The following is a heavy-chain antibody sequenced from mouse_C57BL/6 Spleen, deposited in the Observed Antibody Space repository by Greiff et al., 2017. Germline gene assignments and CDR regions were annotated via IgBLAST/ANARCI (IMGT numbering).Heavy chain of an antibody. CDR1: GFSLTSYG. CDR2: IWSGGST. D-gene: IGHD1-1*01. CDR3: ASIYYYGSRGSMDY. Sequence: QVQLKESGPGLVQPSQSLSITCTVSGFSLTSYGVHWVRQSPGKGLEWLGVIWSGGSTDYNAAFISRLSISKDNSKSQVFFKMNSLQADDTAIYYCASIYYYGSRGSMDYWGQGTSVTVSS. V-gene: IGHV2-2*01. J-gene: IGHJ4*01.